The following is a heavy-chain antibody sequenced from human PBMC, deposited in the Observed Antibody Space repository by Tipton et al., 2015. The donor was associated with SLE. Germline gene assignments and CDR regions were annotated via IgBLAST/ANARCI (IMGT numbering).Heavy chain of an antibody. CDR1: GFTVGTNY. J-gene: IGHJ3*02. V-gene: IGHV3-53*05. D-gene: IGHD5-12*01. CDR2: IYSGGST. CDR3: TRRTPYGYSGYYHPKIDAFDI. Sequence: SLRLSCAASGFTVGTNYMTWVRQAPGKGLEWVSVIYSGGSTYYADAVKGRFTISRDNSKNTLYLQMNSLRLEDTAVYYCTRRTPYGYSGYYHPKIDAFDIWGQGTMVTVSS.